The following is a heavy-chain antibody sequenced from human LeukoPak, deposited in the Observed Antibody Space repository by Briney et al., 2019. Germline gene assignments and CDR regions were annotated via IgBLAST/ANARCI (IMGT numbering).Heavy chain of an antibody. D-gene: IGHD5-12*01. J-gene: IGHJ4*02. CDR2: IRYDGSNK. V-gene: IGHV3-30*02. CDR3: VKVGSGYDRAFDY. CDR1: GFTFSSYA. Sequence: PGGSLRLSCAASGFTFSSYAMHWVRQAPGKGLEWVAFIRYDGSNKYYADSVKGRFTISRDNSKNTLYLQMNSLRAEDTALYYCVKVGSGYDRAFDYWGQGTLVTVSS.